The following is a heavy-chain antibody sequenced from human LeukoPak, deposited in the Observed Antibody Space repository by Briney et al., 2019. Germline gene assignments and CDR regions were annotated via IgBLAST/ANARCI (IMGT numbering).Heavy chain of an antibody. CDR2: IKQDGRLI. CDR3: TRSPEGRPIDY. CDR1: GYTFTNYW. Sequence: PGGSLRLSCADSGYTFTNYWMNWVRQALGKELEWVAHIKQDGRLIYYVDSVKGRFTISRDNAKSSLYLQMNSLRAEDTALYYCTRSPEGRPIDYWSQGTLVTVSS. D-gene: IGHD3-10*01. J-gene: IGHJ4*02. V-gene: IGHV3-7*01.